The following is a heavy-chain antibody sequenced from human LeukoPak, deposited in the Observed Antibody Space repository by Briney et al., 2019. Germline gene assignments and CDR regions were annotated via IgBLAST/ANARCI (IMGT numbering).Heavy chain of an antibody. V-gene: IGHV4-34*01. Sequence: PSETLSLTCAVYGGSFSGYYWSWIRQPPGKGLEWIGEINHSGSTNYNPSLKSRVTISVDRSKNQFSLKLSSVTAADTAVYYCARVSYGGNSDQPLDPWGQGTLVTVSS. D-gene: IGHD4-23*01. CDR2: INHSGST. CDR3: ARVSYGGNSDQPLDP. J-gene: IGHJ5*02. CDR1: GGSFSGYY.